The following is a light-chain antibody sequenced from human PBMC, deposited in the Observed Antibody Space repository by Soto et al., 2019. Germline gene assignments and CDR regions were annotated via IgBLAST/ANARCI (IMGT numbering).Light chain of an antibody. CDR3: QQRSNWPRT. Sequence: EIVLTQSPATLSLSPGERATLSCRASQSVTKYLAWYQQKPGQAPRLLIYDASNRATGNPARFSGSGSGTDFTLTISSLEPEDFVVYYCQQRSNWPRTFGQGTKVEIK. CDR1: QSVTKY. J-gene: IGKJ1*01. CDR2: DAS. V-gene: IGKV3-11*01.